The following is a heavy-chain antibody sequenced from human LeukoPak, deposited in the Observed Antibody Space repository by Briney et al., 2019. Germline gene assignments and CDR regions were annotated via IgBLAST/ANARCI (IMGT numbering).Heavy chain of an antibody. J-gene: IGHJ5*02. CDR1: GGTFSSYA. Sequence: SVKVSCKASGGTFSSYAVSWVRQASGQGLEWMGGIIPIFGTTNYAQKFQGSVTITADESTSTAYMELSSLRSEDTAVYYCARGVPAAMGSYWFDPWGQGTLVTVSS. V-gene: IGHV1-69*13. CDR3: ARGVPAAMGSYWFDP. D-gene: IGHD2-2*01. CDR2: IIPIFGTT.